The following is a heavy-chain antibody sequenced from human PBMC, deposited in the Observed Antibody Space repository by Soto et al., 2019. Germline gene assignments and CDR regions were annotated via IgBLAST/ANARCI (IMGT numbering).Heavy chain of an antibody. D-gene: IGHD4-17*01. CDR2: IYWDDDQ. Sequence: SGPTLVNPTQTLTLTCTLSGVSLSTSAVGVGWIRQPPGKALEWLALIYWDDDQRYSPSLKDRLTISKDTSRSRVVLTISNMNPEDTGTYFCAHAGDYDLLSFDHWGPGTLVTVSS. J-gene: IGHJ4*02. V-gene: IGHV2-5*02. CDR3: AHAGDYDLLSFDH. CDR1: GVSLSTSAVG.